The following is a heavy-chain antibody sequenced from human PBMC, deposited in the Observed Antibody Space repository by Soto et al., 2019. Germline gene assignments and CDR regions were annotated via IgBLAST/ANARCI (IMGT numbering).Heavy chain of an antibody. V-gene: IGHV3-23*01. CDR2: ISGSGGST. J-gene: IGHJ4*02. D-gene: IGHD6-13*01. Sequence: GGSLRLSCAASGFTFSSYAMSWVRQAPGKGLEWVSAISGSGGSTYYADSVKGRFTISRDNSKNTLYLQMNSLRAEDTAVYYCAKASSSSWYGNYFDYWGQGTLVTVSS. CDR1: GFTFSSYA. CDR3: AKASSSSWYGNYFDY.